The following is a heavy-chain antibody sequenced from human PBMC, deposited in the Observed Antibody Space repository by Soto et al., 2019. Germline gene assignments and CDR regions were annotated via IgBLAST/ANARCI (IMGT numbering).Heavy chain of an antibody. CDR3: ARVRRSDYGDFWFDP. Sequence: QVQLQESGPGLVKPSQTLSLTCTVSGGSISSGGYYWSWIRQHPGKGLEWIGYIYYSGSTYYNPSLKSRVTISVDTAKNQFSLKLSSVTAADTAVYYCARVRRSDYGDFWFDPWGQGTLVTVSS. CDR2: IYYSGST. D-gene: IGHD4-17*01. CDR1: GGSISSGGYY. V-gene: IGHV4-31*03. J-gene: IGHJ5*02.